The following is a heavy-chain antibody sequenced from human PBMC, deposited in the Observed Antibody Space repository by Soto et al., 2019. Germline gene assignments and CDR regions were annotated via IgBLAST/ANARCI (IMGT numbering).Heavy chain of an antibody. CDR1: GYTFTGYY. CDR3: ARGGRIVDTGIGYYYYHAMDV. V-gene: IGHV1-46*01. D-gene: IGHD5-18*01. CDR2: FNPTGDAA. J-gene: IGHJ6*02. Sequence: ASVKVSCKASGYTFTGYYMHWVRQAPGQGLEWMGIFNPTGDAASYAQKLQGRVTMTRDTSTGTAYMELGSLRSEDTAVYYCARGGRIVDTGIGYYYYHAMDVWGQGTTVTVSS.